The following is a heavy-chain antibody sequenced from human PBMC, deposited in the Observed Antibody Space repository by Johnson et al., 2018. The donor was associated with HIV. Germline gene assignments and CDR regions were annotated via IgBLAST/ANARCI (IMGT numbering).Heavy chain of an antibody. CDR3: ATTRLSTGWYAFDI. Sequence: VHLVESGGGVVRPGGSLRLSCAASGFTFDDYGMSWVRQAPGKGLEWVSGINWNGGSTGYADSVKGRFTISRDNVKNSLYLQMNSLRVEDTALYYCATTRLSTGWYAFDIWGQGTMVTVSS. D-gene: IGHD6-19*01. CDR2: INWNGGST. CDR1: GFTFDDYG. V-gene: IGHV3-20*04. J-gene: IGHJ3*02.